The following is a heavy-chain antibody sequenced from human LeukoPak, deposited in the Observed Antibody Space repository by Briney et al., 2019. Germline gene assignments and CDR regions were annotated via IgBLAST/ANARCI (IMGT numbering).Heavy chain of an antibody. J-gene: IGHJ3*02. V-gene: IGHV1-2*06. D-gene: IGHD3-22*01. Sequence: ASVKVSCKASGYTFTGYYMHWVRQAPGQGLEWMGRINPNSGGTNYAQKFQGRVTMTRDTSISTAYMELSRLRSDDTAVYNCARAGSYYDSSGYDAFDIWGQGTMVTVSS. CDR3: ARAGSYYDSSGYDAFDI. CDR1: GYTFTGYY. CDR2: INPNSGGT.